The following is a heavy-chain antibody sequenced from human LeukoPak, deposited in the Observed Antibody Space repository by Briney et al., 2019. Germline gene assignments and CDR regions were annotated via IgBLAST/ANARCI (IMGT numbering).Heavy chain of an antibody. Sequence: GGSLRLSCTASGFTFGDYAMSWFRQAPGKGLEWVGRIKSKTDGGTTDYAAPVKGRFTISRDDSKNTLYPQMNSLKTEDTAVYYCSAMYYDFWGKGTTVTVSS. CDR3: SAMYYDF. CDR2: IKSKTDGGTT. V-gene: IGHV3-15*01. D-gene: IGHD3-3*01. J-gene: IGHJ6*04. CDR1: GFTFGDYA.